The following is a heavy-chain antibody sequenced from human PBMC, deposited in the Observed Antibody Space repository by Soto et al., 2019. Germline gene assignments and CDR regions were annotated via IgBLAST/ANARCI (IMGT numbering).Heavy chain of an antibody. CDR3: ARVDLEGRYFDRFDY. V-gene: IGHV4-59*01. Sequence: PSETLSLTCTVSRGSIVSYDGSWIRQPPGKGPEWIGYVYHSGTTNYNPSLESRVTISLDTSKNQFSLKLNSVTAADTAVYYCARVDLEGRYFDRFDYWGQGTLVTVSS. CDR2: VYHSGTT. D-gene: IGHD3-9*01. CDR1: RGSIVSYD. J-gene: IGHJ4*02.